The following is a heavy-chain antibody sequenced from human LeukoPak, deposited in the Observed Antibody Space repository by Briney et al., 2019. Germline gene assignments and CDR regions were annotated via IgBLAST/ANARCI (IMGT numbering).Heavy chain of an antibody. D-gene: IGHD2-15*01. V-gene: IGHV3-48*03. J-gene: IGHJ2*01. CDR3: ARDPPPIYCSGGRCYEGPFWYFDL. Sequence: GGSLRLSCAASGFTFSSYEMNWVRQAPGKGLEWVSYISSSGSTIYYADSVKGRLPISRDNAKNSLYLQMNSLKAEDTAVYYCARDPPPIYCSGGRCYEGPFWYFDLWGRGTLVTVSS. CDR2: ISSSGSTI. CDR1: GFTFSSYE.